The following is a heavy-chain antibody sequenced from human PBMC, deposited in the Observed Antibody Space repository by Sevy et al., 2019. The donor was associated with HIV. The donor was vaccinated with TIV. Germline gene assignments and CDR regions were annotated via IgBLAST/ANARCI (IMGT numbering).Heavy chain of an antibody. D-gene: IGHD5-18*01. V-gene: IGHV3-11*01. Sequence: GGSLRLSCAASGFTFSDNYMSWIRQAPGKGLEWVSYISSRGSTIYYADSVKGRFTISRDNANNSLYLQMKSLGAEDTAVYYCASVRYNYGSYYFDHWGQGTLVTVSS. J-gene: IGHJ4*02. CDR2: ISSRGSTI. CDR3: ASVRYNYGSYYFDH. CDR1: GFTFSDNY.